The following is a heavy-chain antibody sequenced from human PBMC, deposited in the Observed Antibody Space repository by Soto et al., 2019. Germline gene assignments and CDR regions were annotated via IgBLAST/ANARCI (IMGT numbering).Heavy chain of an antibody. Sequence: QVQLQESGPGLVEPSGTLSLTCAVSGGSVSSTNWWSWVRQTPGKGLEWIGEIYHSGSTYYNPSLKSRVTISVDKSKNQFSLGLSSVTAADTAVYFCAGDRAVSARGSFDYWGQGTLVTVSS. CDR3: AGDRAVSARGSFDY. J-gene: IGHJ4*02. CDR2: IYHSGST. V-gene: IGHV4-4*02. CDR1: GGSVSSTNW. D-gene: IGHD6-19*01.